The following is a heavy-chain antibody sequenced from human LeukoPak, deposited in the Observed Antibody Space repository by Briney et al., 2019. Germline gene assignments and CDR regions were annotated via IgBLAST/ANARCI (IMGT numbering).Heavy chain of an antibody. V-gene: IGHV4-4*07. CDR1: GVSKSTFY. D-gene: IGHD3-22*01. Sequence: SETLSLTCNVSGVSKSTFYMSWIRQPAGKGLEWIGRIETTGSTNYNPSLKSRVTMSVDTSKRHFSLRLTSVTAADAAVYYCEVDDRGFDPWGQGTLVTVSS. CDR3: EVDDRGFDP. J-gene: IGHJ5*02. CDR2: IETTGST.